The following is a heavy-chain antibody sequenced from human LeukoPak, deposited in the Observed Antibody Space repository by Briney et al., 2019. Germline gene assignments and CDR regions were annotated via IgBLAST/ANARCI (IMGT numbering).Heavy chain of an antibody. V-gene: IGHV3-7*01. CDR1: GFTFSGYW. D-gene: IGHD3-10*01. CDR2: IKQDGGEK. J-gene: IGHJ6*04. Sequence: GGSLTLSCAASGFTFSGYWMSWFRQAPGKGLEWVANIKQDGGEKYYVDSVKGRFTISRDSAKNSLYLQMNSLRAEDTAVYYCARDRGFGQADVWGKGTTVTVSS. CDR3: ARDRGFGQADV.